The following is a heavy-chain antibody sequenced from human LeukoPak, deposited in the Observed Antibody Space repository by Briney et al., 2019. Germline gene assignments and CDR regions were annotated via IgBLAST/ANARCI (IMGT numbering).Heavy chain of an antibody. J-gene: IGHJ6*03. CDR2: IIPIFGTA. CDR1: GGTFSSYA. D-gene: IGHD3-16*01. Sequence: ASVKVSCEASGGTFSSYAISWVRQAPGQGLEWMGGIIPIFGTANYAQKFQGRVTITADESTSTAYMELSSLRSEDTAVYYCARAIRGGGYYYYYMDVWGKGTTVTVSS. V-gene: IGHV1-69*13. CDR3: ARAIRGGGYYYYYMDV.